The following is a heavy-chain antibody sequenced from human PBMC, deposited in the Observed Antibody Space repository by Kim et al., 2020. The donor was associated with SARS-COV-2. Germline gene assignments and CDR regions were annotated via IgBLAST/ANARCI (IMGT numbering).Heavy chain of an antibody. J-gene: IGHJ2*01. V-gene: IGHV4-39*01. Sequence: SQTLSLTCTVSGGSISSSSYYWGWIRQPPGKGLEWIGSIYYSGSTYYNPSLKSRVTISVDTSKNQFSLKLSSVTAADTAVYYFAKPLASTYGSGQADLWG. CDR3: AKPLASTYGSGQADL. CDR2: IYYSGST. D-gene: IGHD3-10*01. CDR1: GGSISSSSYY.